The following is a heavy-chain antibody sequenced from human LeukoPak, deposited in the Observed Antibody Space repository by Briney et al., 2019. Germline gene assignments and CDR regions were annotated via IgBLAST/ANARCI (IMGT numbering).Heavy chain of an antibody. CDR2: INPDSGGT. Sequence: ASVTVSCKASGYSFTDYYIHWVQQAPGQGLEWMGWINPDSGGTNYAQKFQGRVTMTRDTSISTAYMELSRLRSDDTAVYYCHCSGWYNAFDIWGQGTMVTVSS. CDR3: HCSGWYNAFDI. V-gene: IGHV1-2*02. J-gene: IGHJ3*02. CDR1: GYSFTDYY. D-gene: IGHD6-19*01.